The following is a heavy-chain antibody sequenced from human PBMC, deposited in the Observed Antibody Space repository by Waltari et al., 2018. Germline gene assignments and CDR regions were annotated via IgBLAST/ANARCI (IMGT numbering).Heavy chain of an antibody. V-gene: IGHV1-8*01. CDR2: MTPNSGNT. CDR1: GYTFTSYD. Sequence: QVQLVQSGAEVKKPGASVKVSCKASGYTFTSYDINGVRLATGQGLEWMGWMTPNSGNTGYALKVQGRVTMTRNTSISTAYIELSSLRSEDTAVDYCEKGGEYLDYWGQGTLVTVSS. D-gene: IGHD3-10*01. CDR3: EKGGEYLDY. J-gene: IGHJ4*02.